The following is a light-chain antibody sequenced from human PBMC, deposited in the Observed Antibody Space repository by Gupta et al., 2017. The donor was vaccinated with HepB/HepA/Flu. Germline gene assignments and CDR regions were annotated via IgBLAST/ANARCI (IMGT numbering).Light chain of an antibody. V-gene: IGLV1-44*01. CDR1: SSNIGSNS. CDR3: AAWDDSLNGRV. Sequence: QSVLTQPPSASGNPGQTVTISCSGSSSNIGSNSVNWYQQFPGPAPKLLVYVNDQRPSRVPDRFCGAKSGTSASLEMSGLQSQDEAHYYCAAWDDSLNGRVFGGGTRLTVL. CDR2: VND. J-gene: IGLJ3*02.